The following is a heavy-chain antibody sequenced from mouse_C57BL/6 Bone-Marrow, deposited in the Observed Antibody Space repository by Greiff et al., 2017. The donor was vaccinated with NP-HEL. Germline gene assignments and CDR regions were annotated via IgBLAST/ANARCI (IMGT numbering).Heavy chain of an antibody. J-gene: IGHJ1*03. CDR1: EYAFPSHD. Sequence: EVMLVESGGGLVQPGESLKLSCDSTEYAFPSHDMSLVRKPPETRLEFVSPINSDGGSSYYPDTMERRFIISRDNTKKTLYLQMSSLRSEDTALYYCASYYYGSSPWYFDVWGTGTTVTVSS. D-gene: IGHD1-1*01. CDR3: ASYYYGSSPWYFDV. CDR2: INSDGGSS. V-gene: IGHV5-2*01.